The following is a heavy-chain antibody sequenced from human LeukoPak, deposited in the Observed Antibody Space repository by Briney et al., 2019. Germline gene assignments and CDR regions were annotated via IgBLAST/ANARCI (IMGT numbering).Heavy chain of an antibody. CDR1: GFTFSGSA. D-gene: IGHD2-2*01. V-gene: IGHV3-73*01. Sequence: GGSLRLSCAASGFTFSGSAMHWVRQASGKGLEWVGRIRSKANSYATAYAASVKGRFTISRDDSKNTAYLQMNSLKTEDTAVYYCTSRPQIVVVPAATGYYYYGMDVWGQGTTVTVSS. CDR3: TSRPQIVVVPAATGYYYYGMDV. CDR2: IRSKANSYAT. J-gene: IGHJ6*02.